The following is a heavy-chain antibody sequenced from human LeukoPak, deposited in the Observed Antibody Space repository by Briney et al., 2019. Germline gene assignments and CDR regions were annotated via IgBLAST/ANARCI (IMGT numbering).Heavy chain of an antibody. CDR1: GGSISSYY. Sequence: PSETLSLTRTDTGGSISSYYWSWIRQPAGKGLEWIGRIYTSGSTNYNPSLKSRVTMSVDTSKNQFSLKLSSVTAADTAVYYCARDQGYSSGWYYYGMDVWGQGTTVTVSS. CDR3: ARDQGYSSGWYYYGMDV. V-gene: IGHV4-4*07. J-gene: IGHJ6*02. D-gene: IGHD6-19*01. CDR2: IYTSGST.